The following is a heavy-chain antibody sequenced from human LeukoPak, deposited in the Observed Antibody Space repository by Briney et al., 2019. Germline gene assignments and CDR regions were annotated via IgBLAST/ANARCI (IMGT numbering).Heavy chain of an antibody. CDR3: ARAGRNYYYGMDV. CDR2: ISYDGSNK. D-gene: IGHD2-15*01. V-gene: IGHV3-30-3*01. J-gene: IGHJ6*02. CDR1: GFTFSGYS. Sequence: PGGSLRLSCAASGFTFSGYSLTWVRQAPGKGLEWVAVISYDGSNKYYADSVKGRFTISRDNSKNTLYLQMNSLRAEDTAVYYCARAGRNYYYGMDVWGQGTTVTVSS.